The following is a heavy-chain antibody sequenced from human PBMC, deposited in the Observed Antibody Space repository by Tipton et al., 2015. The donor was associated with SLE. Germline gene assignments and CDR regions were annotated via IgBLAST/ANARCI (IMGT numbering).Heavy chain of an antibody. CDR2: IYTSGST. J-gene: IGHJ4*02. CDR1: GGSFSGYY. Sequence: TLSLTCAVYGGSFSGYYWSWIRQPPGKGLEWIGYIYTSGSTNYNPSLKSRVTISVDTSKNQFSLKLSSVTAADTAMYYCARHAGLWFREFNFDYWGQGTLVTVSS. D-gene: IGHD3-10*01. V-gene: IGHV4-34*01. CDR3: ARHAGLWFREFNFDY.